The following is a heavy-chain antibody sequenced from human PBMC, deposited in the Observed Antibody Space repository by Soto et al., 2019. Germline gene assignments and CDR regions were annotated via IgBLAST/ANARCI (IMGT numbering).Heavy chain of an antibody. D-gene: IGHD5-18*01. Sequence: TSETLSLTCTVSGGSISSGGYYWSWIRQHPGKGLEWIGYIYYSGSTYYNPSLKSRVTISVDTSKNQFSLKLSSVTAADTAVYYCASDSRGGYSYGPARVYYYGMDVWGQGTTVTVSS. CDR3: ASDSRGGYSYGPARVYYYGMDV. CDR1: GGSISSGGYY. V-gene: IGHV4-31*03. CDR2: IYYSGST. J-gene: IGHJ6*02.